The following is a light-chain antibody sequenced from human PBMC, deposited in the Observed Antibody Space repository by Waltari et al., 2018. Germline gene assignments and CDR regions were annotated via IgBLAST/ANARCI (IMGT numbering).Light chain of an antibody. Sequence: QSVLTQPPSASVTPGQRVTISCSGSSSNIGSNTVNWYQQLPGTAPKLLIYRTNQRPSGVPDRCAGSKSGTSASLAISGLQSEDETDYYCAAWDDSLNGWVFGGGTKLTVL. CDR3: AAWDDSLNGWV. J-gene: IGLJ3*02. V-gene: IGLV1-44*01. CDR2: RTN. CDR1: SSNIGSNT.